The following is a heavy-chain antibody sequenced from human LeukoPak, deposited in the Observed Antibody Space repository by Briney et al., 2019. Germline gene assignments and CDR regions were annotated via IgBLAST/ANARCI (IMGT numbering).Heavy chain of an antibody. CDR1: GYTFTGYY. D-gene: IGHD3-22*01. V-gene: IGHV1-2*02. CDR2: INPNSGGT. CDR3: AKRGVYYDSSGPFDY. J-gene: IGHJ4*02. Sequence: GASVKVSCKASGYTFTGYYMHWVRQAPGQGLEWMGWINPNSGGTNYAQKFQGRVTMTRDTSISTAYMELSRLRSDDTAVYYCAKRGVYYDSSGPFDYWGQGTLVTVSS.